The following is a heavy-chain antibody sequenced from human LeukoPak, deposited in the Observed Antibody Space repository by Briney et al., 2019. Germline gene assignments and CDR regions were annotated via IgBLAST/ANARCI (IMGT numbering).Heavy chain of an antibody. Sequence: PGGSLRLSCAASGFTFSSYAMTWVRQAPGKGLEWVSAMSGSAGSTYYADSVKGRFTISRDNSKNTLYLQMNSLRAEDTAVYYCAKDGVSYYYVDYWGQGTLVTVSS. J-gene: IGHJ4*02. CDR2: MSGSAGST. CDR1: GFTFSSYA. D-gene: IGHD3-10*01. V-gene: IGHV3-23*01. CDR3: AKDGVSYYYVDY.